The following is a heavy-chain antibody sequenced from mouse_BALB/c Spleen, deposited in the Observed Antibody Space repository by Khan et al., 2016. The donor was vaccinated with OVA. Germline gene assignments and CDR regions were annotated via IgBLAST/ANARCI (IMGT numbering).Heavy chain of an antibody. Sequence: VQLKQSGPELVKPGASVKMSCTASGYTFTSSVIHWVRQKSGQGLDWIGYIYPFNDGTKYNEKFEGKATLTSDKSSSTAYMELSILTFEDSSVYYCARNDRYDFYFDSWGQGTTLTVSS. CDR1: GYTFTSSV. V-gene: IGHV1S136*01. CDR3: ARNDRYDFYFDS. D-gene: IGHD2-14*01. CDR2: IYPFNDGT. J-gene: IGHJ2*01.